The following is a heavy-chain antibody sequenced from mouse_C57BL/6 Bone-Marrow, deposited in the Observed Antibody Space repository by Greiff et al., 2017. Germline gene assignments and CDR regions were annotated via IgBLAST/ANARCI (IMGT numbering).Heavy chain of an antibody. J-gene: IGHJ4*01. CDR1: GFSLTSYG. V-gene: IGHV2-2*01. D-gene: IGHD2-4*01. CDR2: IWSGGST. CDR3: ARKGNDFYYYAMDY. Sequence: VQLQESGPGLVQPSQSLSITCTVSGFSLTSYGVHWVRQSPGKGLEWLGVIWSGGSTDYNAAFISRLSISKDNSKSQVFFKMNSLQADDTAIYFWARKGNDFYYYAMDYWGQGTSVTVSS.